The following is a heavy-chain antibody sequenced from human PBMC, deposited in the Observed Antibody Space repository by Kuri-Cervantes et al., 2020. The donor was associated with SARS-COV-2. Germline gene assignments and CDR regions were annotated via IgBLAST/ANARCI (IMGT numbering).Heavy chain of an antibody. D-gene: IGHD2-8*01. V-gene: IGHV1-46*01. Sequence: ASVKVSCKASGYIFTSYYLHWVRQAPGQGLEWMGVINPTVGDTTYAQKFQGRVTMTRDTSTSTVYVELSSLRSEDTAVYYCATQACPNGVCFSNAAFDVWGQGTMVTVSS. CDR2: INPTVGDT. J-gene: IGHJ3*01. CDR3: ATQACPNGVCFSNAAFDV. CDR1: GYIFTSYY.